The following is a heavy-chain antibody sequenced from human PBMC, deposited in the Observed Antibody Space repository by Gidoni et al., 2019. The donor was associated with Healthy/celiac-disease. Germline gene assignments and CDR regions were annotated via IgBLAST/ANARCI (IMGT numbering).Heavy chain of an antibody. CDR1: GATFSSYA. CDR3: ARVKYSSSPRNYYFDY. Sequence: QVQLVQSGAEVQKPGSSWKVSCKASGATFSSYAISWVRQAHGQGLEWMGGIIPIFGTANYAQKFQGRVTITADESTSTAYMELSSLRSEDTAVYYCARVKYSSSPRNYYFDYWGQGTLVTVSS. CDR2: IIPIFGTA. J-gene: IGHJ4*02. V-gene: IGHV1-69*12. D-gene: IGHD6-6*01.